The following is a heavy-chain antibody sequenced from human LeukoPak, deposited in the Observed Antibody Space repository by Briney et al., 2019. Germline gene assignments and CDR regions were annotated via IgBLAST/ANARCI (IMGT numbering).Heavy chain of an antibody. J-gene: IGHJ4*02. CDR3: AKDIGPGEYYYDSSGYFDY. Sequence: GGSLRLSCAASGFTFDDYAMHWVRHAPGKGLEWVSGISWNSGSIGYADSVKGRFTISRDNAKNSLYLQMNSLRAEDTALYYCAKDIGPGEYYYDSSGYFDYWGQGTLVTVSS. D-gene: IGHD3-22*01. V-gene: IGHV3-9*01. CDR2: ISWNSGSI. CDR1: GFTFDDYA.